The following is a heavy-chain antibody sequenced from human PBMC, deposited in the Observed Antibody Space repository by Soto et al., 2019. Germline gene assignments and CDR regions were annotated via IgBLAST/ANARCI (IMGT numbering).Heavy chain of an antibody. CDR3: ARRWSGTDY. V-gene: IGHV4-59*01. CDR1: GGSIGIYY. CDR2: VHHSGTT. D-gene: IGHD3-10*01. J-gene: IGHJ4*02. Sequence: SETLSLTCTVSGGSIGIYYWNWIRQSPGKGLEWIGYVHHSGTTSYNPSLEGRATISLDTSKNQFSLRLSSVTAADTAVYYCARRWSGTDYWGQGTLVTVSS.